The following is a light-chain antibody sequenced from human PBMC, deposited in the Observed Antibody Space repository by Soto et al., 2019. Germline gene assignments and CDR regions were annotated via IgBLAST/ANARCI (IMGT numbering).Light chain of an antibody. V-gene: IGKV4-1*01. CDR3: QQYHAAPQS. J-gene: IGKJ1*01. CDR2: WAS. Sequence: DIVMTQSPDSLAVSLGERATINCKSSQSVLYSPNNKNYLAWYQQKPGQPPKLLIYWASTRESVVPDRFSGSWSGTDFTLTIGSLQAEDVAFYYGQQYHAAPQSFGQGTKVEI. CDR1: QSVLYSPNNKNY.